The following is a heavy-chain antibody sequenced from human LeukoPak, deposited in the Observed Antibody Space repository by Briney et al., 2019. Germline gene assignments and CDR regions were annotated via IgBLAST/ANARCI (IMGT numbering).Heavy chain of an antibody. Sequence: AGGSLRLSCAASGFTFSSYSVIWARQAPGKGLEWVSYVSSSGTTTYYADSVKGRFTISRDNGKNLVSLQMNSLRDEDTAVYYCARADRDGNKRFLDWGQGTLVT. J-gene: IGHJ4*02. V-gene: IGHV3-48*02. CDR3: ARADRDGNKRFLD. CDR1: GFTFSSYS. D-gene: IGHD5-24*01. CDR2: VSSSGTTT.